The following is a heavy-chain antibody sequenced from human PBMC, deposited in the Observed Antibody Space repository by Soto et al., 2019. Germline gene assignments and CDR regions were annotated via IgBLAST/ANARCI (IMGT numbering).Heavy chain of an antibody. J-gene: IGHJ3*02. Sequence: ASETLSLTCAVYGGSFSGYYWSWIRQPPGKGLEWIGEINHSGSTNYNPSLKSRVTISVDTSKNQFSLKLSSVTAADTAVYFCARRYGSFFDIWGQGTMVT. V-gene: IGHV4-34*01. CDR3: ARRYGSFFDI. D-gene: IGHD3-10*01. CDR2: INHSGST. CDR1: GGSFSGYY.